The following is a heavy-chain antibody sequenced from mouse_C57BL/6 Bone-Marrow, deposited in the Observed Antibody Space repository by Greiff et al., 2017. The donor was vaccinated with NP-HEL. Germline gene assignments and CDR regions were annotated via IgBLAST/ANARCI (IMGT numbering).Heavy chain of an antibody. D-gene: IGHD2-4*01. CDR2: IHPSDSDT. V-gene: IGHV1-74*01. Sequence: VQLQQPGAELVKPGASVKVSCKASGYTFTSYWMHWVKQRPGQGLEWIGRIHPSDSDTNYNQKFTGKATSTVDQSSSTACMQLSSLTSEDSAVYYCALYDYLYWYFDVWGTGTTVTVSS. CDR1: GYTFTSYW. J-gene: IGHJ1*03. CDR3: ALYDYLYWYFDV.